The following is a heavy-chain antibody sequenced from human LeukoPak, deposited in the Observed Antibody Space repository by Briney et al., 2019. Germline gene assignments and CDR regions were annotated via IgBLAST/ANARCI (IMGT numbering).Heavy chain of an antibody. CDR2: IYHSGST. CDR3: ARTHTTMVRGVIAAVFDY. CDR1: GGSISSGGYS. Sequence: SETLSLTCAVSGGSISSGGYSWSWIRQPPGKGLEWIGYIYHSGSTYYNPSLKSRVTISVDRSKNQFSLKLSSVTAADTAVYYCARTHTTMVRGVIAAVFDYWGQGTLVTVSS. V-gene: IGHV4-30-2*01. J-gene: IGHJ4*02. D-gene: IGHD3-10*01.